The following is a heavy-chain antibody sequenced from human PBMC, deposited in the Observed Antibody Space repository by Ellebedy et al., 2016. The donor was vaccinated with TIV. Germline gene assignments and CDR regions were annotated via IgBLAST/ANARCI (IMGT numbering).Heavy chain of an antibody. V-gene: IGHV3-21*01. CDR3: ARANRADYYGSSGDYYYYGMDV. CDR2: ISSSGNYI. Sequence: GGSLRLXCEASGFTFSTYAMSWVRQAPGKGLEWVSSISSSGNYIFYADSVKGRFTISRDNAKKSMYLQMNSLRAEDTAVYYCARANRADYYGSSGDYYYYGMDVWGQGTTVTVSS. D-gene: IGHD3-22*01. CDR1: GFTFSTYA. J-gene: IGHJ6*02.